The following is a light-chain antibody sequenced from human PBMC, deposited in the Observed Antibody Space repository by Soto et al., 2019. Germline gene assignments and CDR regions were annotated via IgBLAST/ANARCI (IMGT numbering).Light chain of an antibody. CDR3: QLYNKWTRT. CDR2: DIS. V-gene: IGKV3-15*01. CDR1: QTVSRN. J-gene: IGKJ1*01. Sequence: GVTKVAVNRSLDRGERATLSCRASQTVSRNLAWYQQRPGQAPRLLIYDISNRATGVPARFSGSGSETEVTSTIRSLKQEDVALYPCQLYNKWTRTFGQGTKVDIK.